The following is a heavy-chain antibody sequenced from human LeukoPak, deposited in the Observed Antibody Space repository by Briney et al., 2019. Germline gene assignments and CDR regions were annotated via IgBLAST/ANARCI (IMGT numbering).Heavy chain of an antibody. V-gene: IGHV1-69*08. CDR1: GGTLNTHI. D-gene: IGHD1-26*01. CDR3: ARVNLRGSQYNWFDP. J-gene: IGHJ5*02. Sequence: ASVKVSCKASGGTLNTHIFTWVRQPPGEGLEWMGRITPVIDSTKYAQKFQGRVTITADKSTSTVYMELGSLRSEDTAVYYCARVNLRGSQYNWFDPWGQGTLVTVSS. CDR2: ITPVIDST.